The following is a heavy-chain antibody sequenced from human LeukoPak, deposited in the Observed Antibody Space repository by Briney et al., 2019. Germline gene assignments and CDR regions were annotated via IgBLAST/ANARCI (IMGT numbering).Heavy chain of an antibody. CDR2: IYTGGTT. J-gene: IGHJ4*02. D-gene: IGHD2-2*01. CDR3: VRAEHDVVVPAASWFDY. Sequence: GGSLRLSCAASGFSVTSNHMNWVRQAPGKGLEWVSIIYTGGTTHYADSLNDRFTISRDDSINTLYLQMNSLRADDTAVYYCVRAEHDVVVPAASWFDYWGQGTLVTVSS. V-gene: IGHV3-66*01. CDR1: GFSVTSNH.